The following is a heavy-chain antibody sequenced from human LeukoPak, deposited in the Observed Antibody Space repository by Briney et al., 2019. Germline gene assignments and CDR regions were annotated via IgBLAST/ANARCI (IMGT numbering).Heavy chain of an antibody. V-gene: IGHV4-39*07. D-gene: IGHD3-22*01. CDR1: GGSISSSSYY. Sequence: KPSETLSLTCTVSGGSISSSSYYWGWIRQPPGKGLEWIGSIYYSGSTYYNPSLKSRVTISVDTSKNQFSLKLSSVTAADTAVYYCARSALNYYDSSGYTEFFDWYFDLWGRGTLVTVSS. J-gene: IGHJ2*01. CDR3: ARSALNYYDSSGYTEFFDWYFDL. CDR2: IYYSGST.